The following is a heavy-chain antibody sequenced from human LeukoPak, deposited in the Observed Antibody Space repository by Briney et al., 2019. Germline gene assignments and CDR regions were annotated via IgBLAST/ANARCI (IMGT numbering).Heavy chain of an antibody. CDR3: ARDGYHDSSGYYFVY. D-gene: IGHD3-22*01. CDR2: ISSSGSTI. V-gene: IGHV3-11*01. CDR1: GFTFSDYY. Sequence: GGSLRLSCAASGFTFSDYYICWIRQPPGKGLEWVSYISSSGSTIYYADSVKGRFTISRDKAKNSLYLQRNSLRAEDTAVYYCARDGYHDSSGYYFVYWGQGNVVTVSS. J-gene: IGHJ4*02.